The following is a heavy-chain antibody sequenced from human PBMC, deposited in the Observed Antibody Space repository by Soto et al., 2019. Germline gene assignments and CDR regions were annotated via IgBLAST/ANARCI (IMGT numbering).Heavy chain of an antibody. CDR2: ISAYNGNT. J-gene: IGHJ4*02. D-gene: IGHD3-10*01. CDR1: GYTFTTYG. CDR3: ARFYASGSYPYDY. V-gene: IGHV1-18*01. Sequence: QVQLVQSGAEVKKPGASVEVSCKASGYTFTTYGISWVRQAPGQGLEWMGWISAYNGNTNYAQNLQGRVTMTTDTATSTAYMELSSLRSDDTAVYYCARFYASGSYPYDYWVQGTLVSVSS.